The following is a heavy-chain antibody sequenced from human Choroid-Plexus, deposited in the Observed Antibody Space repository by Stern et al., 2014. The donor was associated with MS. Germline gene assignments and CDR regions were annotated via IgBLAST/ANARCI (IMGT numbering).Heavy chain of an antibody. V-gene: IGHV3-30*18. D-gene: IGHD2-15*01. Sequence: VQLVESGGGVAQPGRPLILSCAASGFTFSNFGMHWVRQAPGKGLEWVALISYDGSDKYYADSVKGRFTIFRDNSKNTLYMHMNSLRAEDTAVYYCAKDRQWSTYFLDYWGKGSLVTVSS. CDR1: GFTFSNFG. CDR3: AKDRQWSTYFLDY. CDR2: ISYDGSDK. J-gene: IGHJ4*02.